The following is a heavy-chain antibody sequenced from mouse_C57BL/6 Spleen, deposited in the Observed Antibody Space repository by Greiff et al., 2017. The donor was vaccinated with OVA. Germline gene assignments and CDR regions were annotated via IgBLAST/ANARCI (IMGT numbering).Heavy chain of an antibody. V-gene: IGHV1-52*01. CDR1: GYTFTSYW. Sequence: QVQLQQSGAELVRPGSSVKLSCKASGYTFTSYWMHWVKQRPIQGLEWIGNIDPSDSETHYNQKFKDKATLTVDKSSSTAYMQLSSLTSEDSAVYYCARDYGSTLDVWGTGTTVTVSS. CDR2: IDPSDSET. CDR3: ARDYGSTLDV. J-gene: IGHJ1*03. D-gene: IGHD1-1*01.